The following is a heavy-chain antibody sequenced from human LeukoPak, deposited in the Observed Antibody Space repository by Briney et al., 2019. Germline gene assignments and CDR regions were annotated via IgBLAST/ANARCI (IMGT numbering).Heavy chain of an antibody. D-gene: IGHD1-26*01. V-gene: IGHV3-48*02. J-gene: IGHJ4*02. CDR1: GFTFSGYS. CDR3: ARNPAGIGDY. Sequence: GGSLTLSCPASGFTFSGYSMNWVRQAPGKGLEWVSFISTSSTIIYYADSVRGRFTISRDNAKNSLYLQMNSLRDEDTAVYYCARNPAGIGDYWGQGTLVTVSS. CDR2: ISTSSTII.